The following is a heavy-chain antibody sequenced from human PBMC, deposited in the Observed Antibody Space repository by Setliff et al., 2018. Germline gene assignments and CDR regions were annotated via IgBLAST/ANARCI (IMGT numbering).Heavy chain of an antibody. J-gene: IGHJ5*02. CDR1: GYTFTNYA. V-gene: IGHV1-18*01. Sequence: ASVKVSCKASGYTFTNYAISWVRQAPGQGLEWLGWIGVYSGNTYSAQRFQGRVSLTTDESTNTAYLELRGLRSDDTAVYYCMRLVRFCSRTVCQRTSGDEAWGQGTLVTVSS. CDR2: IGVYSGNT. D-gene: IGHD3-3*01. CDR3: MRLVRFCSRTVCQRTSGDEA.